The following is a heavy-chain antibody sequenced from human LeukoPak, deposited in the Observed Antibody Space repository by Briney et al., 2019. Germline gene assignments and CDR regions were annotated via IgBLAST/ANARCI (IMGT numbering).Heavy chain of an antibody. CDR2: IYYSGST. CDR3: ARSTVTNPDDAFDI. Sequence: SETLSLTCTVSGGSISSGDYYWSWIRQPPGKGLEWIGYIYYSGSTYYNPSLKSRVTISVDTSKNQFSLKLSSVTAADTAVYYWARSTVTNPDDAFDIWGQGTMVTVSS. D-gene: IGHD4-17*01. CDR1: GGSISSGDYY. V-gene: IGHV4-30-4*01. J-gene: IGHJ3*02.